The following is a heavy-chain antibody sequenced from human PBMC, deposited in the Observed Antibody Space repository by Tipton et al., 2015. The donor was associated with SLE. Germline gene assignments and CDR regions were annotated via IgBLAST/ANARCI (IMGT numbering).Heavy chain of an antibody. CDR2: IKEDGSEK. Sequence: SLRLSCAASGFTFSSYWMSWVRQAPGKGLEWVANIKEDGSEKYYVDSVKGRFTISRDNAKNSLYLQMNSLRAEDTALYYCARGYCSSTSCYGYFDYWGQGTLVTVSS. D-gene: IGHD2-2*01. CDR1: GFTFSSYW. V-gene: IGHV3-7*03. J-gene: IGHJ4*02. CDR3: ARGYCSSTSCYGYFDY.